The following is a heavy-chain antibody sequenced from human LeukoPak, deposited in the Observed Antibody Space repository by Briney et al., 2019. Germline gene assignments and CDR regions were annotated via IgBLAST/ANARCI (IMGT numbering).Heavy chain of an antibody. J-gene: IGHJ4*02. CDR1: GGSISRDY. CDR3: ARQRGTPMIPTNFDY. V-gene: IGHV4-59*08. Sequence: SETLSLTCTVSGGSISRDYWSWIRQAPGKRLEWMGNIYYSGRTNYNPSLNSRVTISVDTPQTQFSLKLSSVTAADTAVYYWARQRGTPMIPTNFDYWGQGTLVTVSS. D-gene: IGHD1-1*01. CDR2: IYYSGRT.